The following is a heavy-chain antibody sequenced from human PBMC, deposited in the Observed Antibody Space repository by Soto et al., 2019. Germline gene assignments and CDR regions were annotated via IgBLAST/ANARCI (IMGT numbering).Heavy chain of an antibody. CDR2: ISTSDTAI. CDR3: ARDGSGSWGDY. J-gene: IGHJ4*02. V-gene: IGHV3-48*02. D-gene: IGHD2-15*01. Sequence: GGSLRLSCVASGFTFNTYSMNWVRQAPGKGLERVSYISTSDTAIYFADSVKGRFTVSRDNAKNSLYLQMNSLRDDDTAVYYCARDGSGSWGDYWGQGTLVTVSS. CDR1: GFTFNTYS.